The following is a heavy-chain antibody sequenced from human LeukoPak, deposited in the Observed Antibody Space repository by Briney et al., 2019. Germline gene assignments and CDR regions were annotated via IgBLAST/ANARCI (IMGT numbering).Heavy chain of an antibody. J-gene: IGHJ4*02. CDR2: ISGSGGST. CDR1: GFTFSSYA. Sequence: GGSLRLSCAASGFTFSSYAMSWVRQAPGKGLEWVSAISGSGGSTYYADSVKGRFTISRDNAKNSLYLQMNSLRAEDTAVYYCARDKRDSSGIFDYWGQGTLVTVSS. V-gene: IGHV3-23*01. D-gene: IGHD6-19*01. CDR3: ARDKRDSSGIFDY.